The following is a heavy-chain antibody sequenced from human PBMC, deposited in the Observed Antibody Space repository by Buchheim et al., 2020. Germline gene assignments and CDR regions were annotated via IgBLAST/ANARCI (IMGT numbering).Heavy chain of an antibody. CDR2: IPGASYSPI. Sequence: EVQLVESGGALVQPGESLRLSCAASGFTFSAYMMNWVRQAPGKGLEWVSSIPGASYSPIKYADTVKGRFTISRDNAKNSLYLHMNSLRDEDTAVYYCVRDYLDAFDKWGQGT. J-gene: IGHJ3*02. CDR1: GFTFSAYM. CDR3: VRDYLDAFDK. D-gene: IGHD3-10*01. V-gene: IGHV3-48*02.